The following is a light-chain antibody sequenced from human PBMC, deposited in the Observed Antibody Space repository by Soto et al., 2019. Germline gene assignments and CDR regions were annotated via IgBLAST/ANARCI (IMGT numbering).Light chain of an antibody. CDR3: SSYTSSSTLV. Sequence: QSALTQPASVSGSPGQSITMSCTGTRSDVGGYNYVSWYQQYPGKAPKLMIYEVSNRPSGVSNRFSGSKSGNTASLTISGLQAEDEADYYCSSYTSSSTLVFGTGTKLTVL. V-gene: IGLV2-14*01. CDR1: RSDVGGYNY. CDR2: EVS. J-gene: IGLJ1*01.